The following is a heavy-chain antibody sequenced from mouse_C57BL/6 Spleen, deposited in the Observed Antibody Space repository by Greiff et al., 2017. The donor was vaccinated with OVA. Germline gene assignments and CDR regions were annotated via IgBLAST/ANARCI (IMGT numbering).Heavy chain of an antibody. J-gene: IGHJ2*01. D-gene: IGHD3-2*02. CDR1: GYTFTSYW. CDR3: ARREGTAQATGYFDY. Sequence: QVQLQQPGAELVKPGASVKMSCKASGYTFTSYWITWVKQRPGQGLEWIGDIYPGSGSTSYNEKFKSKATLTVDTSSSTAYMQLSSLTSEDSAVYYCARREGTAQATGYFDYWGQGTTLTVSS. CDR2: IYPGSGST. V-gene: IGHV1-55*01.